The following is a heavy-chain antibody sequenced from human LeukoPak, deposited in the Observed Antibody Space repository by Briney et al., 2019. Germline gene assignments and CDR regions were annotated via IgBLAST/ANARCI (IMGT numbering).Heavy chain of an antibody. V-gene: IGHV3-33*01. CDR2: ILYNGSNK. CDR1: GFTFSSSG. J-gene: IGHJ5*02. D-gene: IGHD2-15*01. Sequence: GGSLRLSCAASGFTFSSSGMHWVRQAPGKGLEWVAVILYNGSNKYYADSVKGRFTISRDNSKNTLYLQMNSLRVEDTAVYYCARAGGYCSGGSCYRGYSWFDPWGQGALVTVSS. CDR3: ARAGGYCSGGSCYRGYSWFDP.